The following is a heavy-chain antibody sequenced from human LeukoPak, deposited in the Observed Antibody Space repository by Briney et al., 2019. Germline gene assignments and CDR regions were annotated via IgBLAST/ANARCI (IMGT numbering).Heavy chain of an antibody. CDR2: IRGAGYSDAP. Sequence: PGGSLKLSCAASGFSFSGSAIHWVRQAPGKGLEWVGRIRGAGYSDAPAYVASVRGRFTISRDDSKSTAYLQMNSLKAEDTAVYYCTVPASGGNWFDPWAREPWSPSPQ. J-gene: IGHJ5*02. V-gene: IGHV3-73*01. CDR1: GFSFSGSA. D-gene: IGHD2-2*01. CDR3: TVPASGGNWFDP.